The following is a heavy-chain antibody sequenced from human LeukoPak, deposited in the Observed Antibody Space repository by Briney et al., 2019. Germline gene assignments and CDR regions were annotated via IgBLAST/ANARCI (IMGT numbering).Heavy chain of an antibody. D-gene: IGHD1-1*01. J-gene: IGHJ4*02. CDR3: TRDRGAYNLYDY. Sequence: GGSLRLSCTASGFTFGDYAMSWIRQAPGKGQEWVGFIRSKAYGETADYAASVKGRFTISRDDSKAIAYLQMNSLKTEDTAVYHCTRDRGAYNLYDYWGQGTLVTVSS. CDR1: GFTFGDYA. V-gene: IGHV3-49*03. CDR2: IRSKAYGETA.